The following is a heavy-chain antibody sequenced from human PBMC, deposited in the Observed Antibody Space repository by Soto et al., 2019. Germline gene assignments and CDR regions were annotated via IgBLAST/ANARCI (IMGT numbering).Heavy chain of an antibody. J-gene: IGHJ4*02. CDR1: GFTLSIYW. D-gene: IGHD6-13*01. V-gene: IGHV3-7*05. Sequence: SGGSLRLSCAASGFTLSIYWMTWVRQAPGKGLEWVANMNQDGSQKYYVDSVKGRFTISRDNAKNSLYLQMNSLRVEDTAVYYCARAIGSADSYWGQGTQVTVSS. CDR2: MNQDGSQK. CDR3: ARAIGSADSY.